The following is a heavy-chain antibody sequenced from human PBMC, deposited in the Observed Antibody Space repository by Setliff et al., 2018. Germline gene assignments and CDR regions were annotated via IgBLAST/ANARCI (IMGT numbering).Heavy chain of an antibody. CDR1: GYTFTDYG. D-gene: IGHD2-2*01. V-gene: IGHV1-18*01. J-gene: IGHJ4*02. CDR3: SRLVRFCTRTSCQRLSGDDY. Sequence: GASVKVSCKASGYTFTDYGVSWVRQAPGQGLEWVGWISPYTGNTYYAPKFQGRVIMTTDTSTTTAYMELRSLRSDDTAIYYCSRLVRFCTRTSCQRLSGDDYWGQGTLVTVS. CDR2: ISPYTGNT.